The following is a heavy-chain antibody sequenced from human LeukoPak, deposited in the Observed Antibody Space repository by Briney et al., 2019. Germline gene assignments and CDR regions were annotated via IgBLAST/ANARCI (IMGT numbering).Heavy chain of an antibody. CDR2: ISGSGGST. V-gene: IGHV3-23*01. J-gene: IGHJ4*02. Sequence: PGGSLRLSCAASGFTFSSYAMSWVRQAPGKGLEWVSAISGSGGSTYYADSVKGRFTISRDNSKNTLYLQMNSLRAEDTAVYYCAKMGADYDILTGSNTRGYYFDYWRQGTLVTVSS. CDR3: AKMGADYDILTGSNTRGYYFDY. CDR1: GFTFSSYA. D-gene: IGHD3-9*01.